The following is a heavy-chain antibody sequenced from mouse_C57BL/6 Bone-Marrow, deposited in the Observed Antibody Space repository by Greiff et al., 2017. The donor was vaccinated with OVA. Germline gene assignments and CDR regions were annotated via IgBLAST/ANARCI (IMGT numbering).Heavy chain of an antibody. CDR2: IDPNSGGT. CDR3: ARPWLGYYAMDY. Sequence: QVQLQQPGAELVKPGASVKLSCKASGYTFTSYWMHWVKQRPGRGLEWIGRIDPNSGGTKYNEKFKGKATLTADKSSSTAYMQLNSLTSEDSAVYFCARPWLGYYAMDYWGQGTSVTVSS. J-gene: IGHJ4*01. V-gene: IGHV1-62-3*01. CDR1: GYTFTSYW. D-gene: IGHD2-2*01.